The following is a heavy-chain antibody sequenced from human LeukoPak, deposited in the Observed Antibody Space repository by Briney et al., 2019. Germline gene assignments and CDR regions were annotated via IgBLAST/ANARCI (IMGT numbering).Heavy chain of an antibody. D-gene: IGHD2-15*01. J-gene: IGHJ6*03. CDR1: GFIVSSNS. CDR3: AKNGDRGAYCSGGTCYPYYYHYMDV. Sequence: GGSLRLSCTVSGFIVSSNSMSWVRQAPGKGLEWVSFIYTDNTHYSDSVKGRFTISRDNSKNTLYLQMNSLRAEDTAVYYCAKNGDRGAYCSGGTCYPYYYHYMDVWGKGTTVTISS. V-gene: IGHV3-53*01. CDR2: IYTDNT.